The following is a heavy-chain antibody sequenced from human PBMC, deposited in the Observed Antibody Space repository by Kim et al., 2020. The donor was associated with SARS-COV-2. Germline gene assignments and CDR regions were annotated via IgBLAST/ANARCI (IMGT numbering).Heavy chain of an antibody. J-gene: IGHJ4*02. CDR1: GGSISGSY. CDR3: ASVGRGESHQADH. Sequence: SETLSLTCTVSGGSISGSYWSWIRQSPGKGLEWVGILYYSGSTKYNPSLKSRVTMSVDTSKSHLSLKLTSVTAADTAVYYCASVGRGESHQADHWGQGTLVTVSS. D-gene: IGHD1-26*01. CDR2: LYYSGST. V-gene: IGHV4-59*01.